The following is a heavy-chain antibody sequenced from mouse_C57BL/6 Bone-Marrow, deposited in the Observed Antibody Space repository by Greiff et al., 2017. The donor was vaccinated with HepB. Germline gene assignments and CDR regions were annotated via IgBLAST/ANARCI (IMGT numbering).Heavy chain of an antibody. CDR3: ARRGVYYGSSLFAY. Sequence: QVQLQQPGAELVRPGSSVKLSCKASGYTFTSYWMDWVKQRPGQGLEWIGNIYPSDSETHYNQKFKDKATLTVDKSSSTAYMQLSSLTSEDSAVYFCARRGVYYGSSLFAYWGQGTLVTVSA. V-gene: IGHV1-61*01. CDR1: GYTFTSYW. J-gene: IGHJ3*01. CDR2: IYPSDSET. D-gene: IGHD1-1*01.